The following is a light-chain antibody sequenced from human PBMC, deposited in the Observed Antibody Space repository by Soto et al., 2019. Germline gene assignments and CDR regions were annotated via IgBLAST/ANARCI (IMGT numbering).Light chain of an antibody. CDR1: QSVGSSY. J-gene: IGKJ3*01. CDR3: QQYNDWPFT. CDR2: GAS. Sequence: EIVLTQSPGTLSLFPGERATLSCRASQSVGSSYLAWYQQKPGQAPSLLIYGASSRATGIPARFSGSGSGTEFTLTISSLQSEDFAVYYCQQYNDWPFTFGPGTKVDIK. V-gene: IGKV3D-15*01.